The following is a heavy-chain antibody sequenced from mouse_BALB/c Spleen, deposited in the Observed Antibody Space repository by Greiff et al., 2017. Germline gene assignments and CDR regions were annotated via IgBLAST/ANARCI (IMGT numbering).Heavy chain of an antibody. Sequence: VKLQESGPGLVAPSQSLSITCTVSGFSLTGYGVNWVRQPPGKGLEWLGMIWGDGSTDYNSALKSRLSISKDNSKSQVFLKMNSLQTDDTARYYCARDRGYDFYAMDYWGQGTSVTVSS. CDR3: ARDRGYDFYAMDY. CDR2: IWGDGST. D-gene: IGHD2-2*01. J-gene: IGHJ4*01. CDR1: GFSLTGYG. V-gene: IGHV2-6-7*02.